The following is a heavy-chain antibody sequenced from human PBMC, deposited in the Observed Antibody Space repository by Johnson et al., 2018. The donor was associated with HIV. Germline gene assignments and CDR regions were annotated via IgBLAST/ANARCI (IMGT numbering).Heavy chain of an antibody. D-gene: IGHD4-23*01. J-gene: IGHJ3*02. CDR3: ARDSGGNYGAFDI. V-gene: IGHV3-23*04. CDR2: ISVSGDST. CDR1: GFTFSSYA. Sequence: VQLVESGGGLVQPGGSLRLSCAASGFTFSSYAMSWVRQAPWKGLEWVSAISVSGDSTYYADSVIGRFTISRDNAKNTVFLQMRRLRADDMAVYYCARDSGGNYGAFDIWGQGTMVTVSS.